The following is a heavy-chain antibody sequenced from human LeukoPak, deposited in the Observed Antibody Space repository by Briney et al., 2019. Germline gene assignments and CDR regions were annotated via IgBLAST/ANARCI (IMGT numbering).Heavy chain of an antibody. CDR2: INPNSGGT. Sequence: GASVKVSCKASGYTFTGYYMHWVRQAPGQGLEWMGWINPNSGGTNYAQKFQGRVTMTRDTSISTAYMELSRLRSDDTAVYYCARWVLYSSSWFYYGMDVWGQGTTVTVSS. D-gene: IGHD6-13*01. V-gene: IGHV1-2*02. J-gene: IGHJ6*02. CDR3: ARWVLYSSSWFYYGMDV. CDR1: GYTFTGYY.